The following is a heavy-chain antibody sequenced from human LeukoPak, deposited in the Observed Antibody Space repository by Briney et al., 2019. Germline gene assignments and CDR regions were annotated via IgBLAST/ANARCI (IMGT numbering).Heavy chain of an antibody. CDR2: ISSSSSYI. Sequence: ETLSLTCTVSGHSISSGYYWGWIRQAPGKGLEWVSSISSSSSYIYYADSVKGRFTISRDNAKNSLYLQMNSLRAEDTAVYYCVAVGATTDAFDIWGQGTMVTVSS. D-gene: IGHD1-26*01. V-gene: IGHV3-21*01. J-gene: IGHJ3*02. CDR3: VAVGATTDAFDI. CDR1: GHSISSGYY.